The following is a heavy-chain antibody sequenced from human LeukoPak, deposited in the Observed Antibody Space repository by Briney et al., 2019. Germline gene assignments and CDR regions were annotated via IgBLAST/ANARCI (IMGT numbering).Heavy chain of an antibody. J-gene: IGHJ4*02. CDR2: IYYSGST. Sequence: SETLSLTCTVSDGSIISSSYYWGWIRQPPGKGLEWIGSIYYSGSTSYNPSLKSRVTISVATSKNQFSLKLSSVTAADTAVYYCARVTGYMIEDYFDYWGQGTLVTVSS. CDR3: ARVTGYMIEDYFDY. V-gene: IGHV4-39*07. CDR1: DGSIISSSYY. D-gene: IGHD3-22*01.